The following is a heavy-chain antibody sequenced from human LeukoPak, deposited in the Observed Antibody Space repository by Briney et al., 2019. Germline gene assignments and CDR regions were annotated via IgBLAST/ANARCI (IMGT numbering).Heavy chain of an antibody. V-gene: IGHV4-31*03. Sequence: SQTLSLTCSVSGVSITSGRYYWTWIRQYQEKGLEWIVYSYYSGRTHFKSSLKSRTTISLDKSKNQFSLNLTSATAADTAVYYCARATYELFTGYYLDSWGQGTLVTVSS. CDR2: SYYSGRT. D-gene: IGHD3-9*01. CDR3: ARATYELFTGYYLDS. CDR1: GVSITSGRYY. J-gene: IGHJ4*02.